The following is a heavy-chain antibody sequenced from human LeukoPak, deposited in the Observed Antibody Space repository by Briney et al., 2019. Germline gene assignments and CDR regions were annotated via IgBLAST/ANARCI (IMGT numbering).Heavy chain of an antibody. Sequence: GASVKVSCKASGYTFTDYYMHWVRQAPGQGLEWMGWINPKSGGTKNAQDFQGRVTMTRGTSISTAYMELSRLTSDDTAFYYCARGDSSSWYFLEYWGQGTLVTVSS. CDR3: ARGDSSSWYFLEY. V-gene: IGHV1-2*02. D-gene: IGHD6-13*01. CDR2: INPKSGGT. CDR1: GYTFTDYY. J-gene: IGHJ4*02.